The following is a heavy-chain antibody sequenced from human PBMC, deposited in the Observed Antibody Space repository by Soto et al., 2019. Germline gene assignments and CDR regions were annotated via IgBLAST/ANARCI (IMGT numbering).Heavy chain of an antibody. CDR3: ATDRLEWELLRPYFDY. Sequence: EVQLLESGGGLVQPGGSLRLSCAASGFTFSSYAMSWVRQAPGKGLEWVSAISGSGGSTYYADSVKGRFTISRDNSKNTLYLQMNSLRAEDTAVYYCATDRLEWELLRPYFDYWGQGTLVTVSS. CDR2: ISGSGGST. J-gene: IGHJ4*02. D-gene: IGHD1-26*01. CDR1: GFTFSSYA. V-gene: IGHV3-23*01.